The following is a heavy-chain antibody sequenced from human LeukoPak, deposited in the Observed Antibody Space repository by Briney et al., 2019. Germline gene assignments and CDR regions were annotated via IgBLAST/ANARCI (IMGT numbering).Heavy chain of an antibody. CDR2: IRGRANNYAT. Sequence: TGGSLRLSCVASGFTFSGSAMHWVRQASGKGLEWVGRIRGRANNYATAYAALVQGRFTISRDNSKNSAYLQMNGLKTEDTAVYYCTKLSEDGDYFDYWGQGTLVTVSS. CDR3: TKLSEDGDYFDY. D-gene: IGHD2-8*01. CDR1: GFTFSGSA. J-gene: IGHJ4*02. V-gene: IGHV3-73*01.